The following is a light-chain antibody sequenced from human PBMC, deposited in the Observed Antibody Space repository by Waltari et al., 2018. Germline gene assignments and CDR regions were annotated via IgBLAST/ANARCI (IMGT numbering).Light chain of an antibody. V-gene: IGKV3-15*01. Sequence: EIVMTQSPDTLSVSPGERATLSCRARQGVSSNVAWYQQKPGQSPRLLIYGASTRATGIPGRFSGSRSGTEFTLTISSLQSEDFGVYYCQQYNDWPPYTFGQGTNLEIK. J-gene: IGKJ2*01. CDR1: QGVSSN. CDR2: GAS. CDR3: QQYNDWPPYT.